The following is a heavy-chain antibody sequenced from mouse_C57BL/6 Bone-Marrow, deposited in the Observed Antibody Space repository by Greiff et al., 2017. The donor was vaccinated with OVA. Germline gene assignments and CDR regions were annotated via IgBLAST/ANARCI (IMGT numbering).Heavy chain of an antibody. V-gene: IGHV1-81*01. D-gene: IGHD1-1*01. CDR3: ARLRGSYYYGSIPSYWDFDV. CDR1: GYTFTRYG. J-gene: IGHJ1*03. Sequence: QVQLQQSGAELARPGASVKLSCKASGYTFTRYGISWVKQSTGKGLEWIGEIYPRRGNTYYNEKFKGKATLTADKSSRTAYMERRRLTSEDAAVYYVARLRGSYYYGSIPSYWDFDVWGTGTTVTVSA. CDR2: IYPRRGNT.